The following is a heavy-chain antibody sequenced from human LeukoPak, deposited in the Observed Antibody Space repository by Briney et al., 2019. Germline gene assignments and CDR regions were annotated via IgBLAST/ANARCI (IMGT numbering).Heavy chain of an antibody. D-gene: IGHD2-21*02. CDR3: TTQRVVTAAIDS. CDR1: GFTLSDYY. CDR2: ISSSGSTI. Sequence: GGSLRLSCAASGFTLSDYYMSWIRQAPGKGLEWVSYISSSGSTIYYADSVEGRFTISRDNSKNTLYLQMNSLRVEDTAIYYCTTQRVVTAAIDSWGQGTLVTVSS. V-gene: IGHV3-11*01. J-gene: IGHJ4*02.